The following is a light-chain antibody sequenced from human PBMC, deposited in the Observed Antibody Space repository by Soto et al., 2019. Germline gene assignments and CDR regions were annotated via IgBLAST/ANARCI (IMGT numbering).Light chain of an antibody. Sequence: DIQMTQSPSSLSASVGDRVSITCRASQGISNFLAWYQQKPGTFPNLLIYAASTLQSGLPSRFSGSGSGTDFALTISSLQPGDVATYYCQNHFSAPITFGQGSRLEIK. V-gene: IGKV1-27*01. CDR1: QGISNF. CDR3: QNHFSAPIT. CDR2: AAS. J-gene: IGKJ5*01.